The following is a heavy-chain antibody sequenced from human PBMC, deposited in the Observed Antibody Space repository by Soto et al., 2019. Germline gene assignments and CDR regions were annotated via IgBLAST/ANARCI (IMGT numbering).Heavy chain of an antibody. V-gene: IGHV1-3*01. D-gene: IGHD1-1*01. CDR1: GYTFSTYA. J-gene: IGHJ6*02. CDR3: ARGKGMEENYYYYGMDV. Sequence: QVQGVQSGAEVKKPGASVKVSCKASGYTFSTYALHWVRQAPGQGLEWMGWINGGNGHTRYSQKFKDRVTISRDTPASTAYMELSGLRSEDTAVYYCARGKGMEENYYYYGMDVWGQGTTVTVSS. CDR2: INGGNGHT.